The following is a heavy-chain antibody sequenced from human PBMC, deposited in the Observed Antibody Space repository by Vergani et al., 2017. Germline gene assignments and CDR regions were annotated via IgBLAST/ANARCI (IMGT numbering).Heavy chain of an antibody. CDR2: INHSGST. CDR3: ARGLEGGLSY. Sequence: QVQLQQWGAGLLKPSETLSLTCAVYGGSFSGYYWSWIRQPPGKGLEWIGEINHSGSTNYNPSLKSRVTISVDTSKNQFSLKLSSVTAADTAVYYCARGLEGGLSYGGQGTLVTVSS. V-gene: IGHV4-34*01. J-gene: IGHJ4*02. CDR1: GGSFSGYY. D-gene: IGHD1-1*01.